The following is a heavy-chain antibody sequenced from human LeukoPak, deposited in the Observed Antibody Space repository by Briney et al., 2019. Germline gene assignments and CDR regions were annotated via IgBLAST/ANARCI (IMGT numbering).Heavy chain of an antibody. CDR2: ISSSGDRT. CDR3: VKGGSGSYYDRFDY. CDR1: GFTFSSYV. Sequence: GGSLRLSCVVSGFTFSSYVVGWVRQAPGKGLEWVSVISSSGDRTFYADSVKGRFTISRDNSKNTLYLQMNSLRVEDTAIYYCVKGGSGSYYDRFDYWGQGTLVSVSS. D-gene: IGHD1-26*01. V-gene: IGHV3-23*01. J-gene: IGHJ4*02.